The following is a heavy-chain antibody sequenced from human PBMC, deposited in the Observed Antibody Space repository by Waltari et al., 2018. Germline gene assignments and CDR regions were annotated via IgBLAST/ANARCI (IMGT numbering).Heavy chain of an antibody. V-gene: IGHV4-39*07. Sequence: QLQLQESGPGLVKPSETLSLTCTVSGGPISSSRYYWGWIRQPPGKGLEWIGSIYYSGSTYYNPSLKSRVTISVDTSKNQFSLKLSSVTAADTAVYYCAREYCGGDCYWGPPNAFDIWGQGTMVTVSS. D-gene: IGHD2-21*01. CDR2: IYYSGST. CDR1: GGPISSSRYY. CDR3: AREYCGGDCYWGPPNAFDI. J-gene: IGHJ3*02.